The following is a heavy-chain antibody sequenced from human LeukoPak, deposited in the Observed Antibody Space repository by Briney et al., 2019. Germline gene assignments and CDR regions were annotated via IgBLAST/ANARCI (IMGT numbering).Heavy chain of an antibody. CDR1: GFTFSNYW. D-gene: IGHD3-3*01. CDR2: IKEHGSEK. V-gene: IGHV3-7*01. J-gene: IGHJ4*02. Sequence: PGGSLRLSCEASGFTFSNYWMSWVRQTPGKGLEWVANIKEHGSEKNYVDSVKGRFTLSRDNAKNSLYLQMNSLRAEDTAVYYCARSGSDFDYWGQGTLVSVSS. CDR3: ARSGSDFDY.